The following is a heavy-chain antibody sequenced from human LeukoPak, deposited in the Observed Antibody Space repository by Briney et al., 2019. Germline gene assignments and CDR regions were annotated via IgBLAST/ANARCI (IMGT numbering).Heavy chain of an antibody. J-gene: IGHJ4*02. CDR2: IYYRGST. CDR1: GGSISAYY. D-gene: IGHD1-14*01. V-gene: IGHV4-59*12. Sequence: SETLSLTCTVSGGSISAYYWSWIRQPPGKGLEWIGNIYYRGSTYYNPSLKSRVTISVDTSKTQFSLTLSSVTAADTAVYYCARDRFGMSATGTDFDFWGRGTLLTVSS. CDR3: ARDRFGMSATGTDFDF.